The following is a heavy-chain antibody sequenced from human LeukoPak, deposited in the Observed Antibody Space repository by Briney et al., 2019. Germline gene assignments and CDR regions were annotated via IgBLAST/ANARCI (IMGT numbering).Heavy chain of an antibody. CDR2: IIPIFGTA. CDR1: GGTFSSYA. Sequence: SVKVSCKASGGTFSSYAISWVRQASGQGLEWMGGIIPIFGTANYAQKFQGRVTITADESTSTAYMELSSLRSEDTAVYYCARDLDLIAAAGTAPGGWGQGTLVTVSS. J-gene: IGHJ4*02. V-gene: IGHV1-69*13. D-gene: IGHD6-13*01. CDR3: ARDLDLIAAAGTAPGG.